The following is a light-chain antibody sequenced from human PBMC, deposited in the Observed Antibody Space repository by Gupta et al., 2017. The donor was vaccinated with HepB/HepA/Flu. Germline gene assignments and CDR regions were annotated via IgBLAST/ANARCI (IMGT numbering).Light chain of an antibody. CDR2: YDD. V-gene: IGLV1-36*01. CDR1: SSNIGNND. CDR3: AAWDDSLNGVV. Sequence: QSVLTQPPSVSDTPRQRVTSSCSGCSSNIGNNDVNWYQQLPGRPPKLLIYYDDLLPSGGSDRFSGSKSGTAASLAISGLQSADDADYYCAAWDDSLNGVVFGGGTKLFVL. J-gene: IGLJ2*01.